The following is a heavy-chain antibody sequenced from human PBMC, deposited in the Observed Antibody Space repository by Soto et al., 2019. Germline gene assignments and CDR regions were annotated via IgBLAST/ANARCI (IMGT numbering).Heavy chain of an antibody. D-gene: IGHD1-26*01. V-gene: IGHV4-59*01. Sequence: QVQLQESGPGLVKPSETLSLTCTVSGASINDYFWSWIRQPPGKGLEWIGYIFYSGSPNYNPSLKSRVTMSIDTSKNQFSLKLTSVTAADTAVYYCARASSGRFSRVYYYYGMDVWGQGTTVTVSS. CDR3: ARASSGRFSRVYYYYGMDV. CDR2: IFYSGSP. CDR1: GASINDYF. J-gene: IGHJ6*02.